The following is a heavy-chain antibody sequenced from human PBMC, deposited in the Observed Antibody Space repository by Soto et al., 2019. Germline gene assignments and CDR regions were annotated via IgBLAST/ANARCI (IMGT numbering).Heavy chain of an antibody. CDR3: AKSLGYCSGNSCVVYYYYMDV. J-gene: IGHJ6*03. CDR2: IGGTGSST. Sequence: EVQLLESGGGLVQPGGSLRLSCAASGFTFNSYAMIWVRQAPGKGLEWVSGIGGTGSSTYYGDSVKGRFTISRDNSKNTLYLQMNSLRADDTAVHYCAKSLGYCSGNSCVVYYYYMDVWGKGTTVTVSS. V-gene: IGHV3-23*01. CDR1: GFTFNSYA. D-gene: IGHD2-15*01.